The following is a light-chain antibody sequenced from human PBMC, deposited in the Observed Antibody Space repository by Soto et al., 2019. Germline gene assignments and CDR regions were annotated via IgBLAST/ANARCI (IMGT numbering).Light chain of an antibody. J-gene: IGKJ4*01. Sequence: DIQMTQSPSTLSASVGDRVTVTCRASQSVRDWVAWYQQQAGRAPRLLIYKASSLQSGVPSRFSGSGFRTEFTLTISSLQPDDFASYYCQQYYSYSPLTFGGGTKVDVK. CDR3: QQYYSYSPLT. V-gene: IGKV1-5*03. CDR1: QSVRDW. CDR2: KAS.